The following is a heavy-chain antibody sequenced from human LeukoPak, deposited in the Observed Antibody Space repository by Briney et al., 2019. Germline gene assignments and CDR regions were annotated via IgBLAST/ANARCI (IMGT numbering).Heavy chain of an antibody. D-gene: IGHD3-9*01. CDR1: GFTFSSYW. CDR3: ARDAILTGRFDY. J-gene: IGHJ4*02. CDR2: IKRDGSEK. Sequence: PGGSLRLSCAASGFTFSSYWMSWVRQAPGKGVAWVANIKRDGSEKYYVDSVKGRFTISRDNAKNSLYLQMNSMRAEDTAVYYCARDAILTGRFDYWGQGSLVTVSS. V-gene: IGHV3-7*04.